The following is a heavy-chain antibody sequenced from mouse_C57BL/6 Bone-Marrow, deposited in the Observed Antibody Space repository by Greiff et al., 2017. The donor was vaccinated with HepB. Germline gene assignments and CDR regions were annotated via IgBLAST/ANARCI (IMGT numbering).Heavy chain of an antibody. CDR2: IDPNSGGT. Sequence: VQLQQPGAELVKPGASVKLSCKASGYTFTSYWMHWVKQRPGRGLEWIGRIDPNSGGTKYNEKFKSKATLTVDKPSSTAYMQLSILTSEDSAVYYCARFPYYYGSSLYYAMDYWGQGTSVTVSS. CDR3: ARFPYYYGSSLYYAMDY. CDR1: GYTFTSYW. J-gene: IGHJ4*01. V-gene: IGHV1-72*01. D-gene: IGHD1-1*01.